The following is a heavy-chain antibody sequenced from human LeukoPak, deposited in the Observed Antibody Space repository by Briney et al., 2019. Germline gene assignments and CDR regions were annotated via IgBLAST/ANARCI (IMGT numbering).Heavy chain of an antibody. CDR3: ARGGYYNILTGYETADAFDI. CDR2: ISGSGGST. Sequence: PGGSLRLSCAASGFTFSSYAMSWVRQAPGKGLEWVSAISGSGGSTYYADSVKGRFTISRDNSKNTLYLQMNSLRSDDTAVYYCARGGYYNILTGYETADAFDIWGQGTMVTVSP. D-gene: IGHD3-9*01. CDR1: GFTFSSYA. V-gene: IGHV3-23*01. J-gene: IGHJ3*02.